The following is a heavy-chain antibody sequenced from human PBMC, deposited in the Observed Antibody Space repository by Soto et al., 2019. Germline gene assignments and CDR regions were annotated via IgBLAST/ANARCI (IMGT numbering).Heavy chain of an antibody. CDR3: ARDLRFQGHDYADYLGYGLDV. V-gene: IGHV4-59*01. D-gene: IGHD4-17*01. CDR1: GGSISPYY. CDR2: IYYRGST. Sequence: SETLSLTCTVSGGSISPYYWSWIRQSPGRGLEWLGYIYYRGSTDYNPSLKSRVTISVDTSKNQFSLNLSSVTAADTAVYYCARDLRFQGHDYADYLGYGLDVWGQGTAVTVSS. J-gene: IGHJ6*02.